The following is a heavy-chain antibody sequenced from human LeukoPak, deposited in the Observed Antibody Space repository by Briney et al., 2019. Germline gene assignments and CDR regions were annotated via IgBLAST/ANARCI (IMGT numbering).Heavy chain of an antibody. CDR3: AKDRIGVAAPKAYFDY. CDR2: IWYDGSNK. V-gene: IGHV3-30*02. CDR1: GFTFSNNG. Sequence: GGSLRLSCAASGFTFSNNGMHWVRQAPGKGLEWVAVIWYDGSNKYYADSVKGRFTISRDNSKNTLYLQINSLRAEDTAVYYCAKDRIGVAAPKAYFDYWGQGTLVTVSS. J-gene: IGHJ4*02. D-gene: IGHD6-19*01.